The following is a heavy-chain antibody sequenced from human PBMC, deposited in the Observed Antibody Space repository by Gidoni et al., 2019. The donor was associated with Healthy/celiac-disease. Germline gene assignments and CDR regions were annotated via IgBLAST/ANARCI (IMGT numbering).Heavy chain of an antibody. D-gene: IGHD3-16*01. V-gene: IGHV4-34*01. CDR3: ARGKRMITFGGVTFDY. J-gene: IGHJ4*02. CDR2: INHSGST. Sequence: QVQLQQWGAGLLKPSETLSLTCAVYGGSLSGYYWSWIRQPPGKGLEWIGEINHSGSTNYNPSLKSRVTISVDTSKNQFSLKLSSVTAADTAVYYCARGKRMITFGGVTFDYWGQGTLVTVSS. CDR1: GGSLSGYY.